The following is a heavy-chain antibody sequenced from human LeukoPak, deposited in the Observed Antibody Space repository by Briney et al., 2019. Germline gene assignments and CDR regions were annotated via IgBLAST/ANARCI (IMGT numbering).Heavy chain of an antibody. CDR3: ARETYRKAIDY. Sequence: SETLSLTCTVSGGSISSYYWSWIRQPPGKGLEWIGYIYYSGSTNYNPSLKSRATISVDTSKNQFSLKLSSVTAADTAVYYCARETYRKAIDYWGQGTLVTVSS. CDR1: GGSISSYY. CDR2: IYYSGST. J-gene: IGHJ4*02. D-gene: IGHD1-1*01. V-gene: IGHV4-59*01.